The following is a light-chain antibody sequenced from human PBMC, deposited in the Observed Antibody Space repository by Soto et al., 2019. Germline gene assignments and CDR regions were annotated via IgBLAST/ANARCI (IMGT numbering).Light chain of an antibody. V-gene: IGLV2-23*01. CDR3: CSYAGTSSYYV. Sequence: QSVLTQPASVSGSPGQSITISCTGTSSDVGSYNLVSWYQQHPGKAPKLMIYEDIKRPSGVSNRFSGSKSGNTASLTISGLQAEDEADYYCCSYAGTSSYYVFGTGTKVTVL. CDR1: SSDVGSYNL. J-gene: IGLJ1*01. CDR2: EDI.